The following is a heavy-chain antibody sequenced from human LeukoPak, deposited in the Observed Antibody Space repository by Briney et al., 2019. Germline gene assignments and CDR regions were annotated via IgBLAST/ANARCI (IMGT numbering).Heavy chain of an antibody. Sequence: ASVKVSCKASGYTFTSYDINWVRQATGQGLEWMGWMNPNSGNTGYAQKFQGRVTMTRNTSISTAYMELSSPRSEDTAVYYCARRGSFVVVVAATPDRYNWFDPWGQGTLVTVSS. D-gene: IGHD2-15*01. CDR3: ARRGSFVVVVAATPDRYNWFDP. J-gene: IGHJ5*02. CDR2: MNPNSGNT. CDR1: GYTFTSYD. V-gene: IGHV1-8*01.